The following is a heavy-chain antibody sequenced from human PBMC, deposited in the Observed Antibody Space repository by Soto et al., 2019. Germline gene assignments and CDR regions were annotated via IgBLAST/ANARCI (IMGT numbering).Heavy chain of an antibody. CDR2: ISSSSTTI. J-gene: IGHJ4*02. CDR1: GFTFSNFG. Sequence: EVQLVESGGGLVQPGGSLRLSCEASGFTFSNFGINWVRQAPGKGLEWVSHISSSSTTIYYAASVKGRFTVSRDNAKNSLYLQMSSLRGEDTAVYYCATSFITTIGTTAWGQGTLVTLSS. D-gene: IGHD1-1*01. V-gene: IGHV3-48*01. CDR3: ATSFITTIGTTA.